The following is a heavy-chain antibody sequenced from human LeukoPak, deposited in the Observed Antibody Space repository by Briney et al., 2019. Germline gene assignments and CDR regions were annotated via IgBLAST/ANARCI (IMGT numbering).Heavy chain of an antibody. CDR3: ARGRPDYGGDRYYYFYMDV. J-gene: IGHJ6*03. D-gene: IGHD4-23*01. V-gene: IGHV6-1*01. Sequence: PSQTLSLTRVMSADCLPSNCATWNWLKQSPSRGLDWLGRTHFTSKRHNVYPVPPKCRITINPDTSKNQFSLQLNSVTPEDAAVYYCARGRPDYGGDRYYYFYMDVWGKGTTVTISS. CDR1: ADCLPSNCAT. CDR2: THFTSKRHN.